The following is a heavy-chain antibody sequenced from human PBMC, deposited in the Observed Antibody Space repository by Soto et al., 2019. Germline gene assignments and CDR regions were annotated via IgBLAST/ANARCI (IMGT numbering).Heavy chain of an antibody. CDR3: ALTRRTRAFDS. V-gene: IGHV4-34*01. D-gene: IGHD3-10*01. J-gene: IGHJ4*02. Sequence: PSETLSLTCGISGVSFIDNYWTWLRPPPGKGLEWIAEIHHSGRTNYNPSLKSRVTISVDSSKNQLSLELTSVTAADTATYYCALTRRTRAFDSWGQGIVVTVSS. CDR2: IHHSGRT. CDR1: GVSFIDNY.